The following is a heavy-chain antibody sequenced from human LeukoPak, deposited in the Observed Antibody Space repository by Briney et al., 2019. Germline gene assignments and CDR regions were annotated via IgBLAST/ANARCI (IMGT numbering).Heavy chain of an antibody. Sequence: GASVKVSCKTSGYTFTNYYVHWVRQAPGQGLEWMGLINPNGGGTNYAQKFQGRVTMTRDMSTSTVFMELSSLRSDDTAVYYCARGTRRFGEVREFAFDIWGQGTMVTVSS. V-gene: IGHV1-46*01. D-gene: IGHD3-10*01. CDR2: INPNGGGT. CDR3: ARGTRRFGEVREFAFDI. J-gene: IGHJ3*02. CDR1: GYTFTNYY.